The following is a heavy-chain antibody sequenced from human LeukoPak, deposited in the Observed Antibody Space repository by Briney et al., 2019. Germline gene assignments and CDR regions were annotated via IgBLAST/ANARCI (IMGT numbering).Heavy chain of an antibody. CDR2: ISGSGGST. V-gene: IGHV3-23*01. CDR1: GFTFSDYW. D-gene: IGHD5-18*01. Sequence: PGGSLRLSCTASGFTFSDYWMTWVRQAPGKGLEWVSAISGSGGSTYYADSVKGRFTISRDNSKNTLYLQVNSLRAEDTAVYYCAKTPGYSYGTNYFDYWGQGTLVTVSS. J-gene: IGHJ4*02. CDR3: AKTPGYSYGTNYFDY.